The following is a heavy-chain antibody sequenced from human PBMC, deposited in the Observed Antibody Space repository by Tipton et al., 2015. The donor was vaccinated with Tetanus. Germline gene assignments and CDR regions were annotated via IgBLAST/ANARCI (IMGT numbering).Heavy chain of an antibody. Sequence: SLRLSCAASGFTSESHYMHWVRQTPGKGLLWISCISPDGRRTNYADSVKGRFTISRGNAKNTVYLQMNSRRAEDTALYFCSRRALTNYGFGVWGQGTMVTDAS. CDR1: GFTSESHY. V-gene: IGHV3-74*01. CDR2: ISPDGRRT. D-gene: IGHD1-7*01. CDR3: SRRALTNYGFGV. J-gene: IGHJ3*01.